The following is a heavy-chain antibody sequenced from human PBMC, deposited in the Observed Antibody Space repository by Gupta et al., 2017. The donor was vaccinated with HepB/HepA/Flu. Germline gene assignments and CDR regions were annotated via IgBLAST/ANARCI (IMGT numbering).Heavy chain of an antibody. V-gene: IGHV1-2*04. D-gene: IGHD5-12*01. CDR1: GYTFTGYY. J-gene: IGHJ6*02. Sequence: VQLVQSGAEVKKPGASVKVSCKASGYTFTGYYMHWVRPAPGQGLEWMGWINPNSGGTNYAQKFQGWVTMTRDTSISTAYMELSRLRSDDTAVYYCARMEEIVATTYSYYGMDVWGQGTTVTVSS. CDR3: ARMEEIVATTYSYYGMDV. CDR2: INPNSGGT.